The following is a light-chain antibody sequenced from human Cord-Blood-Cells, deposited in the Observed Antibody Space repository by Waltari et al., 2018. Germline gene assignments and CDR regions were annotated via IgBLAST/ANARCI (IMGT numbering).Light chain of an antibody. CDR3: QQYGSSPPYS. J-gene: IGKJ2*03. CDR2: GAS. V-gene: IGKV3-20*01. CDR1: QSVSSSY. Sequence: EIVLTQSPGTLSLSPGERATLSCRASQSVSSSYLSWYQQKPDQAPRLLIYGASSRATGIPDRFSGSGYRTDFTLTISRVEPEDFAVYYCQQYGSSPPYSCSQGTKLEIK.